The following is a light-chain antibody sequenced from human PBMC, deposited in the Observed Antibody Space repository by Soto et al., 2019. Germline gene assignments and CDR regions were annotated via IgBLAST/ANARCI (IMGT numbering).Light chain of an antibody. CDR1: QSVSSSY. Sequence: EIVLTQSPGTLSLSPGERATLSYRARQSVSSSYLAWYQQKPGQAPRLLIYGASSRATGIPDRFSGSGSGTDFTLTISRLEPEDFAVYYCQQYGSSPLTFGGGTKVEIK. V-gene: IGKV3-20*01. CDR2: GAS. J-gene: IGKJ4*01. CDR3: QQYGSSPLT.